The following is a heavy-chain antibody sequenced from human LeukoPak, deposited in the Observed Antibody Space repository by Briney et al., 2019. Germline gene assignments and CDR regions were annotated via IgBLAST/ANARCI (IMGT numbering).Heavy chain of an antibody. D-gene: IGHD4-17*01. CDR3: AKDRDGDYVPGYFDY. J-gene: IGHJ4*02. CDR2: ISGSGGST. CDR1: GFTFSSYA. Sequence: HTGGSLRLSCAASGFTFSSYAMSWVRQAPGKGLEWVSAISGSGGSTYYADSVKGRFTISRDNSKNTLYLQMNSLRAEDTAVYYCAKDRDGDYVPGYFDYWGQGTLVTVSS. V-gene: IGHV3-23*01.